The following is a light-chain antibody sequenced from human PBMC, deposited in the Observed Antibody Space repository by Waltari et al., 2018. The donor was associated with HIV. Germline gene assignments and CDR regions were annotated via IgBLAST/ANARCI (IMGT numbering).Light chain of an antibody. J-gene: IGLJ2*01. CDR1: SSNIANNY. Sequence: QSVLTQTPSVSAAPRQKVTISCSGSSSNIANNYVSWYQQLPGTAPKLLIYDNNKRPSGIPDRFSGSKSGTSATLGITGLQTGDEADYYCGTWDSSLSAVVFGGGTKVTVL. CDR2: DNN. CDR3: GTWDSSLSAVV. V-gene: IGLV1-51*01.